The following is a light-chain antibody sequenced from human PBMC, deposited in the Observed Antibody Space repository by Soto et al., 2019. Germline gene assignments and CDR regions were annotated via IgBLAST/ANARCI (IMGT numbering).Light chain of an antibody. Sequence: QSVLTQPPSVSGAPGQRVTISCTGSSSNIGAGYDVHWYQQLPGTAPKLLISGNSNRPSGVPDRFSGSKSGTSASLAITGLQAEDEADYYCQSYDRSLRGVVFGGGTQLTVL. V-gene: IGLV1-40*01. J-gene: IGLJ2*01. CDR1: SSNIGAGYD. CDR2: GNS. CDR3: QSYDRSLRGVV.